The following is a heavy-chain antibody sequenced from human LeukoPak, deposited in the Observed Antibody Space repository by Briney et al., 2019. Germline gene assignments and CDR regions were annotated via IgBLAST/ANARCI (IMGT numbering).Heavy chain of an antibody. V-gene: IGHV4-39*07. CDR3: ARARLGAAGIGVFDI. Sequence: PSETLSLTCTVSGGSISSSSYYWGWIRQPPGKGLEWIGNIYYSGSTYYKPSLKSRVTISVDTSKRQFSLKVTSVTAADTAVYYCARARLGAAGIGVFDIWGQGTMVTVSS. J-gene: IGHJ3*02. D-gene: IGHD6-13*01. CDR1: GGSISSSSYY. CDR2: IYYSGST.